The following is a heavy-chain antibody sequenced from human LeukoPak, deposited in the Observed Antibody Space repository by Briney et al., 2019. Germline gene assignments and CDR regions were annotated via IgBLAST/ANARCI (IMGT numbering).Heavy chain of an antibody. CDR3: ARDHVVPRPDYYSGMDV. V-gene: IGHV3-7*01. J-gene: IGHJ6*02. D-gene: IGHD2-21*01. CDR2: IKQDGSEK. Sequence: WGSLRLSCAASGFTFTSYAMSWVRQAPGKGLEWGAKIKQDGSEKYYVETVKGRVTISRDNAKNTLYMERSRLRAEDTAVYYCARDHVVPRPDYYSGMDVWGQGTTVTVSS. CDR1: GFTFTSYA.